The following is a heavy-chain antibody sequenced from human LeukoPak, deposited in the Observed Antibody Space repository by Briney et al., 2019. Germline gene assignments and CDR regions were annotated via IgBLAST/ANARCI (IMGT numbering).Heavy chain of an antibody. CDR1: GESVSSTGAS. CDR3: VRGNYNFDY. J-gene: IGHJ4*02. Sequence: SQTLSLTCAISGESVSSTGASWNWIRQSPSRGLAWLGRTYYRSKWYYEYALSVQSRIIVAPDTSKNQFSLQLNSVTPEDTAVYYCVRGNYNFDYWGQGSLVTVSS. V-gene: IGHV6-1*01. CDR2: TYYRSKWYY. D-gene: IGHD5-24*01.